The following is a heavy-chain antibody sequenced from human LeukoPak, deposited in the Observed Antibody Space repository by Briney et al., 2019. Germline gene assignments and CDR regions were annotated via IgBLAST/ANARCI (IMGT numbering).Heavy chain of an antibody. CDR1: GDSINSGGYY. D-gene: IGHD3-22*01. V-gene: IGHV4-31*03. CDR2: IYYSGTT. CDR3: ARGGYDSSGSSVYYFDY. J-gene: IGHJ4*02. Sequence: PSQTLSLTCTVSGDSINSGGYYWTWIRQHPGKGLEWIGYIYYSGTTYCNPSLKSRVTISVDTSKNQFSLSLSSLTAADTAVYYCARGGYDSSGSSVYYFDYWGQGTLVTVSS.